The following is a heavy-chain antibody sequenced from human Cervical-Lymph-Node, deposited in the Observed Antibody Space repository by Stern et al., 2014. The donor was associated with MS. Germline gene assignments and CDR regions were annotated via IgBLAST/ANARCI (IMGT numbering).Heavy chain of an antibody. J-gene: IGHJ4*02. CDR1: GYTFTSYA. CDR3: ARDLAVAVNV. V-gene: IGHV7-4-1*02. D-gene: IGHD6-19*01. CDR2: INPRSGNP. Sequence: QVQLVQSGSELKKPGASVKVSCKASGYTFTSYAINWVRQAPGQGLEWMGWINPRSGNPTYAQGFTGRFVFSVDTSVSTAYLQITSLKTDDTAVYYCARDLAVAVNVRGQGTLVTVSS.